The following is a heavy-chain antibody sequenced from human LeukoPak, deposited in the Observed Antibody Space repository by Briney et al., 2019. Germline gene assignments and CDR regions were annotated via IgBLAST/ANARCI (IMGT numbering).Heavy chain of an antibody. V-gene: IGHV4-30-2*01. CDR2: TFHDGNT. Sequence: SEPLSLTCTVSGASISSGGFYWTWIRRPPGKGLEWIGNTFHDGNTRYNPSLKGRVTISVDRSKNDFSLNLSSVTAADTAVYYCARDLRIGVDSPNRFDPWGQGTLVTVSS. D-gene: IGHD3-3*01. CDR3: ARDLRIGVDSPNRFDP. J-gene: IGHJ5*02. CDR1: GASISSGGFY.